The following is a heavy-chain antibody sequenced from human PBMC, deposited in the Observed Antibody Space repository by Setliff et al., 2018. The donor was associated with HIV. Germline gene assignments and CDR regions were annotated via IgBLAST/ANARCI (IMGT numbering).Heavy chain of an antibody. CDR1: GDSISSHY. CDR2: INYSGST. J-gene: IGHJ4*02. CDR3: ATEGREKLALFDH. V-gene: IGHV4-59*11. Sequence: SETLSLTCAVSGDSISSHYWSWIRQPPGKGLEWIGYINYSGSTSYNPSLKSRVTISADTSKNHFSLKLNSVSAADTAVYYCATEGREKLALFDHWGLGTLVTVSS. D-gene: IGHD6-6*01.